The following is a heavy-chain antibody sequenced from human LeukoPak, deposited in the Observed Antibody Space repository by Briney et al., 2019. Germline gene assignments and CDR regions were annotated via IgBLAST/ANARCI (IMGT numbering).Heavy chain of an antibody. CDR2: IYYSGST. J-gene: IGHJ5*02. Sequence: PSETLSLTCTVSGGSISSYYWSWIRQPPGKGLDWIGYIYYSGSTNYNPSLKSRVTISVDTSKNQFSLKLSSVTAADTAVYYCARVYGDSDWLDPWGQGTLVTVSS. CDR1: GGSISSYY. V-gene: IGHV4-59*01. D-gene: IGHD4-17*01. CDR3: ARVYGDSDWLDP.